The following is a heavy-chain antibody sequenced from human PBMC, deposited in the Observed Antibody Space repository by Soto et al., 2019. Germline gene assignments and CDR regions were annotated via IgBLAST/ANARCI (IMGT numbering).Heavy chain of an antibody. Sequence: QVQLVESGGGVVQPGRSLRLSCAASGFTFSSYAMHWVRQAPGKGLEWVAVISYDGSNKYYADSVKGRFTISRDNSKNTLYLQMNSLRAEDTAVYYCAKFGMATTKRSPPYYIDYWGQGALVTVSS. J-gene: IGHJ4*02. V-gene: IGHV3-30-3*01. CDR3: AKFGMATTKRSPPYYIDY. D-gene: IGHD1-1*01. CDR1: GFTFSSYA. CDR2: ISYDGSNK.